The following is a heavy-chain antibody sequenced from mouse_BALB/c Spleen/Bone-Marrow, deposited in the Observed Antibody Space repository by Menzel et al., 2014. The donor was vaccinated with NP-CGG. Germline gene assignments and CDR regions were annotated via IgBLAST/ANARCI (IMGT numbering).Heavy chain of an antibody. CDR3: ASRYDTMDY. CDR2: ILPGSGSI. J-gene: IGHJ4*01. CDR1: GYTFSSYW. Sequence: VQLQQSGAELMKPGASVKISCKATGYTFSSYWIEWVKQRPGHGLEWIGEILPGSGSIKYNEKFKGKATFTADTSSNTAYMQLSSLTSEDSAVYYCASRYDTMDYWGQRTSITVYS. V-gene: IGHV1-9*01.